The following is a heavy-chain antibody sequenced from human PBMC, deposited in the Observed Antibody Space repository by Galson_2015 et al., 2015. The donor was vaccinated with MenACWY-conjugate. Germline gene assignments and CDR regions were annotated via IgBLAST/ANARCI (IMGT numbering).Heavy chain of an antibody. CDR2: ISPGDSNT. CDR1: GYSFTTYW. CDR3: ARHPPGGRGMDV. V-gene: IGHV5-51*01. Sequence: QSGAEVKKPGESLTISCTTTGYSFTTYWIAWVRQMPGKGLEWMGLISPGDSNTRYSPSFQGQVTISADKSINTAYLQWSSLRASDTAMYYCARHPPGGRGMDVWGQGTTVTVSS. J-gene: IGHJ6*02. D-gene: IGHD1-26*01.